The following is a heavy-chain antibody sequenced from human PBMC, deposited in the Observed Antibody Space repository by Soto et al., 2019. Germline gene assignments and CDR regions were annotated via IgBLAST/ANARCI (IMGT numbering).Heavy chain of an antibody. Sequence: SQTLSLTCAISGDSVSSNSATWNWIRQSPSRGLEWLGRTYYSSKWYNEYEESVKSRIAINPDTSKNQFSLHLNSVTPEDTAVYSCARATHGAHWFDPWGQGTLVTVSS. D-gene: IGHD2-8*01. V-gene: IGHV6-1*01. CDR3: ARATHGAHWFDP. J-gene: IGHJ5*02. CDR1: GDSVSSNSAT. CDR2: TYYSSKWYN.